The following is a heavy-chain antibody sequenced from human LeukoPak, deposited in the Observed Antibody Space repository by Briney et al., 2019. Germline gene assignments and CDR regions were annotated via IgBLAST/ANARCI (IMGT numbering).Heavy chain of an antibody. Sequence: LPGGSLRLSCAASGFTFSSYGMSWVRQAPGKGLEWVSAISNSGGSTYYADSVKSRFTVSRDNSKNTLYLQMNSLRVEDTAVYYCATNLQQQLIRYGMDVWGQGTTVTVSS. CDR1: GFTFSSYG. D-gene: IGHD6-13*01. CDR3: ATNLQQQLIRYGMDV. J-gene: IGHJ6*02. CDR2: ISNSGGST. V-gene: IGHV3-23*01.